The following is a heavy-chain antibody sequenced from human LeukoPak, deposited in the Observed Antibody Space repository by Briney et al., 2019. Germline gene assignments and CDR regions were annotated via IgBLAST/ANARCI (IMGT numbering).Heavy chain of an antibody. J-gene: IGHJ4*02. D-gene: IGHD1-26*01. CDR1: GGSISSFF. CDR3: ARDTGVTTSGSPVGY. Sequence: PSETLSFTCTVSGGSISSFFWNWVRQPPGKGLEWIGYVSYSGGTNYNPSLKSRVTMSVDTSKDQFSLILTSVTAADTAVYYCARDTGVTTSGSPVGYWGQGTLVTVSS. CDR2: VSYSGGT. V-gene: IGHV4-59*01.